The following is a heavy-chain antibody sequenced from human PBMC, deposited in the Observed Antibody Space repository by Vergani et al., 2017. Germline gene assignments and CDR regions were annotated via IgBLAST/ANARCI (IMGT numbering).Heavy chain of an antibody. D-gene: IGHD3-22*01. V-gene: IGHV3-7*01. CDR1: GFTFSNYW. CDR3: SRDHRAYFYENNFDY. J-gene: IGHJ4*02. CDR2: INQDGSDK. Sequence: EVQLVESGGGLVQPGGSLRLSCAASGFTFSNYWMSWVRQAPGKGLEWVANINQDGSDKYYVDSVKGRFTISRDNAKNSLYLQMNSLRAEDAAVYYCSRDHRAYFYENNFDYWGQGALVTVSS.